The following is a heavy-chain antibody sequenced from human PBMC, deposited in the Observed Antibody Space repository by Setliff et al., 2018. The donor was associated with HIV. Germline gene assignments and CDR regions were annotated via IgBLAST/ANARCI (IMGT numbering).Heavy chain of an antibody. Sequence: SETLSLTCAVSGDSVSGYYWSWIRQPPGKGLEWIGFVSYTGTTRYSPSLKSRITISIDTSKNQFSLQLSSVTAADTAVYYCARLSTTSRDFDSWGQGTLVTVSS. J-gene: IGHJ4*02. D-gene: IGHD3-10*01. CDR1: GDSVSGYY. CDR2: VSYTGTT. V-gene: IGHV4-30-4*01. CDR3: ARLSTTSRDFDS.